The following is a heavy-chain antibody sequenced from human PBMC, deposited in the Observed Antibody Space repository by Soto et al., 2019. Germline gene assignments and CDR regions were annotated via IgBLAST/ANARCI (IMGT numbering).Heavy chain of an antibody. CDR3: ARQRGYCSATRCYPGGGMDV. D-gene: IGHD2-15*01. Sequence: QVQLVQSGAEVKKPGSSMKVSCKASGYTFSSYSISWVRQAPGQGPEWMGGVIPLFGTPDYAQKFQGRVRITADESTSTAYMEVSSLKSEDTAVYYCARQRGYCSATRCYPGGGMDVWGQGTTVSVSS. V-gene: IGHV1-69*01. CDR2: VIPLFGTP. J-gene: IGHJ6*02. CDR1: GYTFSSYS.